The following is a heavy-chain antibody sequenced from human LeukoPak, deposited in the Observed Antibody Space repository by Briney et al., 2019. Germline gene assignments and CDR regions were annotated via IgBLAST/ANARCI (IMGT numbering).Heavy chain of an antibody. V-gene: IGHV3-23*01. CDR2: IYENGGTT. CDR1: GFTFRSHA. CDR3: AKVPARDGSYYGQTYFDY. J-gene: IGHJ4*02. Sequence: GGSLRLSCVGSGFTFRSHAMSWVRQAPEKGLEFVSGIYENGGTTYYADSVKGRFSISRDNSKSTLHLQLNSLRAEDTAVYYCAKVPARDGSYYGQTYFDYWGQGTLVTVSS. D-gene: IGHD1-26*01.